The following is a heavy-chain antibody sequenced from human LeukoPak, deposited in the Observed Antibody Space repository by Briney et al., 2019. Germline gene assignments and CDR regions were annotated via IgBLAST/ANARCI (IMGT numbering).Heavy chain of an antibody. Sequence: PSETLSLTCTVSGGSISGSFYYWVWVRQPPGKGLEWIGSVYYSGSTYYNPSLKSRVTISVDTSKNQFSLKLSSVTAADTAVYYCARRGAGISPDYWGQGTLVTVSS. CDR2: VYYSGST. D-gene: IGHD6-19*01. J-gene: IGHJ4*02. CDR3: ARRGAGISPDY. V-gene: IGHV4-39*01. CDR1: GGSISGSFYY.